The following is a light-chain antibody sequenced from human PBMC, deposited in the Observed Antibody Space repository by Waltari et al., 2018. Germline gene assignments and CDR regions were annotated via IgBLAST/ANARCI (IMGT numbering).Light chain of an antibody. J-gene: IGKJ4*01. CDR2: AAS. V-gene: IGKV1-39*01. CDR3: QQTYSTPLT. Sequence: ASVGXXXXXTCRASQSISSYLNWYQHKPGKAPKLLIYAASSLQTGVPSRFRGSGSETDFTLTLTSLQPEDYATYYCQQTYSTPLTIGGGTKVEIK. CDR1: QSISSY.